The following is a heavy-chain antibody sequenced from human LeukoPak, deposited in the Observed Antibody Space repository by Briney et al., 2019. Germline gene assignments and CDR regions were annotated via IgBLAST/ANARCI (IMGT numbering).Heavy chain of an antibody. CDR2: ISYDGINT. D-gene: IGHD6-13*01. V-gene: IGHV3-30*04. J-gene: IGHJ4*02. CDR3: ARDGEGIAAAGLLDF. Sequence: GGSLRLSCAASGFIFSFYTMHWVRQAPGKGLEWVAVISYDGINTFYADSVKGRVTISRDNSTNTLFLQMNRLRAEDTALYYCARDGEGIAAAGLLDFWGQGTLVTVSS. CDR1: GFIFSFYT.